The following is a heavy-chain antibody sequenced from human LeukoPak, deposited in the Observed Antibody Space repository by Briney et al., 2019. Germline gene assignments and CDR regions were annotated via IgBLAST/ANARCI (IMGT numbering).Heavy chain of an antibody. CDR2: VIPIFGTS. V-gene: IGHV1-69*13. D-gene: IGHD2-2*01. J-gene: IGHJ5*02. Sequence: SVKVSCMASGGTFSRYAMSLVRQAPGQPLEGTGGVIPIFGTSGFAQKFQGRVTINADESTGTAYMELSSLRSEDTAVYYCARVVTPRYCSTPSCYWKGWFDPWGQGTLVTVSS. CDR1: GGTFSRYA. CDR3: ARVVTPRYCSTPSCYWKGWFDP.